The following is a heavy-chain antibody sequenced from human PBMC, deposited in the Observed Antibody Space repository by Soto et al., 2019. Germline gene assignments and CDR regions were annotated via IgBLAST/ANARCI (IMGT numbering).Heavy chain of an antibody. CDR2: INPNSGGT. CDR1: GYTFSGYY. V-gene: IGHV1-2*02. CDR3: ARSLTEGYCTITGSYTRPLYGMDV. Sequence: ASVKVSCKASGYTFSGYYIHWLRQAPGQGLEWMGWINPNSGGTNYAQKFQGRVTVTRDTPTSTAYMELSRLTSDDTAVYYCARSLTEGYCTITGSYTRPLYGMDVWGQGTTVTVSS. D-gene: IGHD2-2*02. J-gene: IGHJ6*02.